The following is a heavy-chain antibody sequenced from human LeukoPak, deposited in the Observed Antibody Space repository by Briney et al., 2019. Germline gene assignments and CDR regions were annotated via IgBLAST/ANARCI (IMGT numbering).Heavy chain of an antibody. CDR3: ARDLAGHFGGFYFDY. CDR1: GGSISSSTYY. J-gene: IGHJ4*02. V-gene: IGHV4-39*07. Sequence: PSETLSLTCTVSGGSISSSTYYWGWVRQPPGKGLEWIATIYYSGSTYYNPSLKSRVTISVDTSKNQFSLKLNSVTAADTAVYYCARDLAGHFGGFYFDYWGQETLVTVSS. D-gene: IGHD2-21*01. CDR2: IYYSGST.